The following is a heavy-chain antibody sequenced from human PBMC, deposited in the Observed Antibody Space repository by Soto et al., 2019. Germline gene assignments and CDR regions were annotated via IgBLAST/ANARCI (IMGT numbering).Heavy chain of an antibody. Sequence: EVQLLESGGGLVQPGGSLRLSCAASGNTFSNYGMTWVRQAPGKGLEWVSSIRASGADTYYIDSVKGRFIISRDNSKNMLYLQMHSLRADDTAVYYCAKAPNGDYIGAFDSWGQGTLVTVSS. J-gene: IGHJ4*02. CDR2: IRASGADT. CDR3: AKAPNGDYIGAFDS. V-gene: IGHV3-23*01. CDR1: GNTFSNYG. D-gene: IGHD4-17*01.